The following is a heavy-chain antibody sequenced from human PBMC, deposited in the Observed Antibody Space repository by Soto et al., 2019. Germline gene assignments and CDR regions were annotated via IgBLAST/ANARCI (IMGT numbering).Heavy chain of an antibody. V-gene: IGHV3-15*01. CDR2: IKSKTDGGTT. J-gene: IGHJ3*02. CDR1: GFTFSNAW. CDR3: TTDLVVSIFGVVIRNDAFDI. D-gene: IGHD3-3*01. Sequence: PGGSLRLSCAASGFTFSNAWMTCVRQAPGKGLEGVGRIKSKTDGGTTDYAAPVKGRFTISRDDSKNTLYLQMNSLKTEDTAVYYCTTDLVVSIFGVVIRNDAFDIWGQGTMVTVSS.